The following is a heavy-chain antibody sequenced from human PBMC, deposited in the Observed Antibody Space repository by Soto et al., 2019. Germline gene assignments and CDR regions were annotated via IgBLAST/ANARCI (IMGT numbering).Heavy chain of an antibody. CDR1: GFAFNNYG. CDR3: AREDSIIIPAVSDF. D-gene: IGHD2-2*01. V-gene: IGHV3-21*01. CDR2: ISKSDYT. Sequence: GSLRLSCTVSGFAFNNYGINWVRQAPGKGLEWVSSISKSDYTYYSDSVKGRFAISRDNAKSSVSLQMNTLRVEDTAVYYRAREDSIIIPAVSDFWGQGTLVTVSS. J-gene: IGHJ4*02.